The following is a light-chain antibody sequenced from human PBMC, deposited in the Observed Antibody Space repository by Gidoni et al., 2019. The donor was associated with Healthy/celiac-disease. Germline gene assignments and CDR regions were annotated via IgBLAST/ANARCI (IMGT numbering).Light chain of an antibody. CDR1: QSLLHSNGYNY. V-gene: IGKV2-28*01. J-gene: IGKJ2*01. CDR2: LGS. CDR3: MQALQTHRT. Sequence: DIVLTQSLLSLPVTTGEPASISCRSSQSLLHSNGYNYLYWYLQKQGQSPQLLIYLGSNRASGVTERFSGSGSGTDFTLKISRVEDEDVGVYYCMQALQTHRTFGQGTKLEIK.